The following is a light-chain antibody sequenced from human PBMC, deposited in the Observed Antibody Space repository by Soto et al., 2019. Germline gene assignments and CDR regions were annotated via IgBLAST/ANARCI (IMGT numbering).Light chain of an antibody. CDR2: DAS. V-gene: IGKV3-11*01. CDR1: QSVSSY. J-gene: IGKJ1*01. Sequence: EIVLTKSPAPLSLSPGERSTLSCMASQSVSSYLAWYQQKPGQAPRLLIYDASNRATGIPARFSGSGSGTDFTLTISSLEPEDFALYYCQHRSNWPPTFGQGTKV. CDR3: QHRSNWPPT.